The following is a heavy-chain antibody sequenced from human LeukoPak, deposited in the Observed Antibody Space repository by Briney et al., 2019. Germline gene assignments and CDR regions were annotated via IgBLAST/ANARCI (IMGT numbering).Heavy chain of an antibody. CDR3: ARSSTMVRGVMDY. V-gene: IGHV4-59*08. D-gene: IGHD3-10*01. Sequence: PSETLSLTCTVSGGSISSYYWSWIRQPPGKGLEWIGYIYYSGSTNYNPSLKSRVTISVDTSKNQFSLKLSSVTAADTAVYYYARSSTMVRGVMDYWGQGTLVTVSS. J-gene: IGHJ4*02. CDR1: GGSISSYY. CDR2: IYYSGST.